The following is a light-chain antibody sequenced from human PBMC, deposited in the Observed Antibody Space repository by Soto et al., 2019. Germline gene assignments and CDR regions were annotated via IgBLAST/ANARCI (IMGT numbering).Light chain of an antibody. J-gene: IGLJ3*02. CDR3: CSYAGGGTWV. V-gene: IGLV2-23*02. CDR1: SSDVDIYRY. Sequence: QSALAQPASVSGSPGQSITISCSAFSSDVDIYRYVAWYQQHPGKAPKLIIFEVFNRPSGVSDRFSGSKSGNTASLIISGLQAEDEADYYCCSYAGGGTWVFGGRTKLTVL. CDR2: EVF.